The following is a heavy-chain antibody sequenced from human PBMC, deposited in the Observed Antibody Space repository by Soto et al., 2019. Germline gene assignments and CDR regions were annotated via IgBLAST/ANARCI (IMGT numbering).Heavy chain of an antibody. V-gene: IGHV4-31*03. D-gene: IGHD6-19*01. Sequence: SETLSLTCTVSGGSISRGGYYWSGIRHHPGRGLEWIGYIYYSGSTYYNPSLKSRVTISVDTSKNQFSLKLSSVTAADTAVYYCARAPGIAVAGWFDYWRQGTLVT. CDR1: GGSISRGGYY. CDR2: IYYSGST. J-gene: IGHJ4*02. CDR3: ARAPGIAVAGWFDY.